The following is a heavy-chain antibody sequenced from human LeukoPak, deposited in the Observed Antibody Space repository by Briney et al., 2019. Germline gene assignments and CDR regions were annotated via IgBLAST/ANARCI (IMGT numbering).Heavy chain of an antibody. CDR2: IYYSGST. CDR3: ARRVGEQQTGLDF. D-gene: IGHD6-13*01. CDR1: GGSISSSSYY. J-gene: IGHJ4*02. V-gene: IGHV4-39*01. Sequence: SETLSLTCSVSGGSISSSSYYWGWIRQTPGKGLEWIGSIYYSGSTYYNPSLKSRVTISVDTSKNQFSLKLSSVTAADTAVYYCARRVGEQQTGLDFWGQGTLVTVSS.